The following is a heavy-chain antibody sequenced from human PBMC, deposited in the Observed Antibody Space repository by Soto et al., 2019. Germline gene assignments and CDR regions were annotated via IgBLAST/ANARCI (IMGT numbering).Heavy chain of an antibody. CDR3: ARVRTHHNVYNLNYDGGYYMDV. CDR2: IIPILGIA. D-gene: IGHD1-7*01. Sequence: QVQLVQSGAEVKKPGSSVKVSCKASGGTFSSYTISWVRQAPGQGLEWMGRIIPILGIANYAQKFQGRVTITADKSTSTAYMELSSLRSEYTVVYYCARVRTHHNVYNLNYDGGYYMDVWGKGTTVTVSS. CDR1: GGTFSSYT. V-gene: IGHV1-69*02. J-gene: IGHJ6*03.